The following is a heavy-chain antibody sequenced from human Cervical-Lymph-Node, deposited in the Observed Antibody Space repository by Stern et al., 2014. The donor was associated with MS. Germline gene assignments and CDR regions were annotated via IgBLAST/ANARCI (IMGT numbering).Heavy chain of an antibody. J-gene: IGHJ3*02. Sequence: EVQLLESGGGLVQPGGSLRLSCAASGFTFSSYWMHWVRQAPGKGLVWVSRINSDGSSTSYADSVKGRFTISRDNAKNTLYLQMNSLRAEDTAVYYCARGSGGDDAFDIWGQGTMVTVSS. V-gene: IGHV3-74*02. CDR1: GFTFSSYW. CDR2: INSDGSST. D-gene: IGHD2-21*02. CDR3: ARGSGGDDAFDI.